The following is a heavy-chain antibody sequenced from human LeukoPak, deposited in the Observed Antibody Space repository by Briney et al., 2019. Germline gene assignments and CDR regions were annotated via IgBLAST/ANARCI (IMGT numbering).Heavy chain of an antibody. V-gene: IGHV3-33*01. CDR1: GFTLSSHG. J-gene: IGHJ6*02. CDR2: LWYDGRNK. CDR3: ARDPQHSMDV. Sequence: GRSLRLSCVASGFTLSSHGMHWVRQAPGKGLEWVAVLWYDGRNKYYADSVKGRFTISRGDSKNTLYLQMNSLRAEDTAVYYCARDPQHSMDVWGQGTTITVSS. D-gene: IGHD5-18*01.